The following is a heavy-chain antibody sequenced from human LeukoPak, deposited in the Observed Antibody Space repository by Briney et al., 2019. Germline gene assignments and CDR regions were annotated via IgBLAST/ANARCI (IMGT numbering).Heavy chain of an antibody. V-gene: IGHV3-74*01. CDR2: INIDGTNT. D-gene: IGHD7-27*01. CDR3: GRAGAPWGIDY. CDR1: GFTFSSYL. Sequence: GGSLRLSCAASGFTFSSYLLHWVRQAPGKGLVWVSHINIDGTNTDYADSVKGRFTISRDNAKNTLYLQINSLRAEDTAVYYCGRAGAPWGIDYWGQGTLVTVSS. J-gene: IGHJ4*02.